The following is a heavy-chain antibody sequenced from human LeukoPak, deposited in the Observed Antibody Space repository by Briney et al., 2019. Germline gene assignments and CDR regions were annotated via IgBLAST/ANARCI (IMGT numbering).Heavy chain of an antibody. CDR3: ARAQANTYYDFWSGYKRDYYYYYMDV. V-gene: IGHV1-18*01. Sequence: ASVKVSCKASGYTFTSYGISWVRQAPGQGLEWMGWISAYNGNTNYAQKLQGRVTMTTDTSTSTAYMELRSLRSDDTAVYYCARAQANTYYDFWSGYKRDYYYYYMDVWGKGTTVTVSS. CDR2: ISAYNGNT. CDR1: GYTFTSYG. D-gene: IGHD3-3*01. J-gene: IGHJ6*03.